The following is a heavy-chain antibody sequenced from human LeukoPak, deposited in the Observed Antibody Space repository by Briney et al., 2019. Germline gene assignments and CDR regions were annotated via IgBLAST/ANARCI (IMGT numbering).Heavy chain of an antibody. D-gene: IGHD6-19*01. CDR1: GYSFTSYW. Sequence: GESLKISCKGSGYSFTSYWIGWVRQVPGKGLEWMGIIYPGDSDSRYSPSFQGQVTISADKSISTAYLQWSSLKASDTAMYYCARYLSPVAGLFDYWGQGTLVTVSS. CDR3: ARYLSPVAGLFDY. J-gene: IGHJ4*02. CDR2: IYPGDSDS. V-gene: IGHV5-51*01.